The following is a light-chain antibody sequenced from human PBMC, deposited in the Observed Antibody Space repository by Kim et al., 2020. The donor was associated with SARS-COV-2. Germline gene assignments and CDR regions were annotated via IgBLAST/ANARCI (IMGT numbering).Light chain of an antibody. Sequence: LSPGERPSLSCRGSQNVSSNYFAWYQQKPGQAPRLLLCGASSRATGIPDRFSGSGSGTDFTLTISRLEPEDFAVYYCQQYGSSPYTFGQGTKLEI. CDR3: QQYGSSPYT. V-gene: IGKV3-20*01. J-gene: IGKJ2*01. CDR1: QNVSSNY. CDR2: GAS.